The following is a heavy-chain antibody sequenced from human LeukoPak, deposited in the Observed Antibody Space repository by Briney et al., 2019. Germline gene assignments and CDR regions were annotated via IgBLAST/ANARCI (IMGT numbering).Heavy chain of an antibody. D-gene: IGHD2-2*01. CDR3: AGMVPAGTHNY. CDR1: GGSVNSYY. Sequence: ETLSLTCTVSGGSVNSYYWSWIRQPAGKGLEWIGHIYASGSNDYNPSLKSRVTMSLDMAKNQFSLRLTSVTAADTAVYFCAGMVPAGTHNYWGQGLLVTVSS. V-gene: IGHV4-4*07. CDR2: IYASGSN. J-gene: IGHJ4*02.